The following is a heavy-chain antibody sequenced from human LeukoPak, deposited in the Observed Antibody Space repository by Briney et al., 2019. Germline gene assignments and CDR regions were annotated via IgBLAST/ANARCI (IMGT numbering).Heavy chain of an antibody. CDR1: RFAFNNYA. CDR2: ISGSGSNT. V-gene: IGHV3-23*01. J-gene: IGHJ4*02. D-gene: IGHD5-18*01. Sequence: GGSLRLSCAASRFAFNNYAMSWVRQAPGKGLEWVSGISGSGSNTYYADSVKGRFTISRDNSKNTLYLQMNSLRVEDTAIYFCTRDTWIQLWLPEYWGQGTLVTVSS. CDR3: TRDTWIQLWLPEY.